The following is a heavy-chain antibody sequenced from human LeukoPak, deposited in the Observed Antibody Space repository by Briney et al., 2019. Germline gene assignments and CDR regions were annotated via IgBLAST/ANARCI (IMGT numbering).Heavy chain of an antibody. CDR1: GFTFSSYS. Sequence: GGSLRLSCAASGFTFSSYSMSWVRQAPGKGLEWVSSISSSSSYIYYADSVKGRFTISRDNAKNSLYLQMNSLRAEDTAVYYCARGRSGSYPFDYWGQGTLVTVSS. V-gene: IGHV3-21*01. J-gene: IGHJ4*02. CDR2: ISSSSSYI. CDR3: ARGRSGSYPFDY. D-gene: IGHD3-10*01.